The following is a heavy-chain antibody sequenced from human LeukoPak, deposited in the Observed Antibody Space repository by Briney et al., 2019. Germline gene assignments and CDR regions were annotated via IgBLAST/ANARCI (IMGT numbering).Heavy chain of an antibody. CDR1: GGSFSGYY. CDR2: IYHSGSI. Sequence: PSETLSLTCAVYGGSFSGYYWSWIRQPPGKGLEWNGNIYHSGSIYYNPSLKSRVTISVDTSKNQFSLKLTSVTAADTAVYYCARKGPSVSDQLAYYWGPGTLATVSS. D-gene: IGHD2-2*01. CDR3: ARKGPSVSDQLAYY. J-gene: IGHJ4*02. V-gene: IGHV4-34*01.